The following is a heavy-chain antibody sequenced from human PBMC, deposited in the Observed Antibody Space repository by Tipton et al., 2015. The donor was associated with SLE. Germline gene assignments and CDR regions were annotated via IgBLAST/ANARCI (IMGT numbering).Heavy chain of an antibody. CDR3: AKEDPRIH. CDR2: ISSGSSHI. J-gene: IGHJ4*02. V-gene: IGHV3-21*04. CDR1: GFTFSSYS. Sequence: SLRLSCAASGFTFSSYSMNWVRQATGKGLEWVPSISSGSSHIYYADSVKGRFTISRDNSKNTLYLQMNSLRAEDTAVYYCAKEDPRIHWGQGTLVTVSS.